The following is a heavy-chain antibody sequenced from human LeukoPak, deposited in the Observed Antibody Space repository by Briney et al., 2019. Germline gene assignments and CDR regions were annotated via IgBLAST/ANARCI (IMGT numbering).Heavy chain of an antibody. CDR2: ISYDGSNK. D-gene: IGHD6-13*01. V-gene: IGHV3-30-3*01. J-gene: IGHJ4*02. CDR3: ARDTFYSSSWYEPDY. Sequence: GGSLRLSCAASGFTFSSYAMHWVRQAPGKGLEWVAVISYDGSNKYYADSVKGRFTISRDNSKNTLYLQMNSLRAEDTAVYYCARDTFYSSSWYEPDYWGQGTLVTVSS. CDR1: GFTFSSYA.